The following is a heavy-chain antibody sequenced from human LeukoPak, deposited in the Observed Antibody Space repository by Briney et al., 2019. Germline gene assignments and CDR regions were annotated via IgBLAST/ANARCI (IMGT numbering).Heavy chain of an antibody. CDR2: ISSSSSYI. D-gene: IGHD3-3*01. CDR1: GFTFSSYS. CDR3: ARGEYYDFWSGYFDY. V-gene: IGHV3-21*01. J-gene: IGHJ4*02. Sequence: PGGSLRLSCAASGFTFSSYSMNWVRQAPGKGLEWVSPISSSSSYIYYADSVKGRFTISRDNAKNSLYLQMNSLRAEDTAVYYCARGEYYDFWSGYFDYWGQGTLVTVSS.